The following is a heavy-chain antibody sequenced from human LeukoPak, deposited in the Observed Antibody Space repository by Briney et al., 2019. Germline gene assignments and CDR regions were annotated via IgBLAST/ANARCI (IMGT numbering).Heavy chain of an antibody. CDR3: ARLGYCSGGRCYDFDY. V-gene: IGHV4-39*01. J-gene: IGHJ4*02. Sequence: SETLSLTCTVSGGSISSSSYYWGWIRQPPGKGLEWIGSIYYSGSTYYNPSLKSRVTISVDTSKNQFSLKLSSVTAADTAVYYWARLGYCSGGRCYDFDYWGRGTLVTVSS. CDR1: GGSISSSSYY. D-gene: IGHD2-15*01. CDR2: IYYSGST.